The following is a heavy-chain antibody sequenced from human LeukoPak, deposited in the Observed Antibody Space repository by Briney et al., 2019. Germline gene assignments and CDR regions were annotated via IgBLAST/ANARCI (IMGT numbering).Heavy chain of an antibody. CDR2: IYHSGST. V-gene: IGHV4-38-2*02. D-gene: IGHD6-13*01. Sequence: SETLSLTCTVSGYSISSGFFWGWIRQPPGKGLEWIGSIYHSGSTYYNPSLKSRVTISVDTSKNQFSLKLTSVTASDTAVYYCARKMSSSGEVDYWGQGTLVTVSS. CDR3: ARKMSSSGEVDY. CDR1: GYSISSGFF. J-gene: IGHJ4*02.